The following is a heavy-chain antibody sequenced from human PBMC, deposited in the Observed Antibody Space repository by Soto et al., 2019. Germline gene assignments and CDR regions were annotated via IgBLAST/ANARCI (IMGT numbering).Heavy chain of an antibody. CDR3: AASIFYYGMDV. CDR2: IYPGDSDT. Sequence: LGESLKIYCKCSGYTFTNYWIGWVRQMPGKGPEWMGIIYPGDSDTKYNSSFQGQVTISADKSITTTYLQWSSLKASDTAIYYCAASIFYYGMDVWGQGTTVTVSS. V-gene: IGHV5-51*01. CDR1: GYTFTNYW. J-gene: IGHJ6*01.